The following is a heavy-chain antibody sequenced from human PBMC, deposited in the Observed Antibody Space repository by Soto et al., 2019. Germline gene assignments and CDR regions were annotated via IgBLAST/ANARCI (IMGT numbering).Heavy chain of an antibody. CDR2: INPNSGGT. D-gene: IGHD4-4*01. CDR1: GYTFTGYY. CDR3: AISWPTVTTPLHYYYYGMDV. J-gene: IGHJ6*02. Sequence: QVQLVQSGAEVKKPGASVKVSCKASGYTFTGYYMHWVRQAPGQGLEWMGWINPNSGGTNYAQKFQGWVTMTRDTSISTAYMEVSRLRSDDTAVYYCAISWPTVTTPLHYYYYGMDVWGQGTTVTVSS. V-gene: IGHV1-2*04.